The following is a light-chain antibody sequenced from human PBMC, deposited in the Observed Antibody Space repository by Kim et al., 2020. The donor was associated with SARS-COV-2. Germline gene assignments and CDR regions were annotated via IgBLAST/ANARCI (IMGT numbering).Light chain of an antibody. Sequence: GQSITISCTGTSSDVGCYNYVSWYQQHPGKAPKLMIYDVSNRPSGVSNRFSGSKSGNTASLTISGLPAEDEADYYCSSYTSSSTYVFGTGTKVTVL. J-gene: IGLJ1*01. CDR2: DVS. V-gene: IGLV2-14*03. CDR3: SSYTSSSTYV. CDR1: SSDVGCYNY.